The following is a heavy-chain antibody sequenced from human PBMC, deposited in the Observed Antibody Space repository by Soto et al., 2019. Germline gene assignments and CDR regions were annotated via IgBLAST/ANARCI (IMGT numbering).Heavy chain of an antibody. CDR3: ARIGWGGDS. CDR2: IPNNGSP. D-gene: IGHD7-27*01. V-gene: IGHV4-61*01. J-gene: IGHJ4*02. CDR1: GGSVRTGSYH. Sequence: KTSETLFLTCSVSGGSVRTGSYHWSWIRQPPGKGLEWIGFIPNNGSPDYNPSLKSRVVVSIDRSKNQFSLKVNSVTAADTAVYFCARIGWGGDSWGQGTLVTVSS.